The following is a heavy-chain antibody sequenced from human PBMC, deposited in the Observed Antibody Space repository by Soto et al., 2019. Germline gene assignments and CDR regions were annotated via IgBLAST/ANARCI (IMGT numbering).Heavy chain of an antibody. CDR3: ARDIHYDGSAYYHAFDY. D-gene: IGHD3-22*01. J-gene: IGHJ4*02. CDR2: ISSGSSAI. V-gene: IGHV3-48*02. Sequence: GGSLRLSCAASGFTFSSYSMNWVRQAPGKGLEWVSYISSGSSAIYYADSVKGRFTISRDNAKNSLYLQMNSLRDEDTAVYYCARDIHYDGSAYYHAFDYWGQGALVTVSS. CDR1: GFTFSSYS.